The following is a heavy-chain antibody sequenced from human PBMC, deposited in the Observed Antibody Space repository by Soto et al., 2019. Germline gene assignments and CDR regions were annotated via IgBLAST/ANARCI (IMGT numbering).Heavy chain of an antibody. CDR2: ISYDGSNK. Sequence: GGSLRLSCAASGFTFSSYAMHWVRQAPGKGLEWVAVISYDGSNKYYADSVKGRFTISRDNSKNTLYLQMNSLRAEDTAVYYCARGLKLKGARGDTNLFDYWGQGTLVTVSS. CDR3: ARGLKLKGARGDTNLFDY. D-gene: IGHD3-10*01. V-gene: IGHV3-30-3*01. CDR1: GFTFSSYA. J-gene: IGHJ4*02.